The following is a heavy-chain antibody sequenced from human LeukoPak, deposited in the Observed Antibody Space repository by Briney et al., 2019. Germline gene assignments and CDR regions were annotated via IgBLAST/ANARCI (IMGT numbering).Heavy chain of an antibody. V-gene: IGHV4-4*08. J-gene: IGHJ4*02. D-gene: IGHD1-26*01. Sequence: SETLSLTCTVSGGSISSYYWSWIRQPPGKGLEWIGYIYTSGSTNYNPSLKSRVTMSVDTSKNQFSLKLSSVTAADTAVYYCAREESGIVGANPRPFDYCGQGALVTVSS. CDR1: GGSISSYY. CDR3: AREESGIVGANPRPFDY. CDR2: IYTSGST.